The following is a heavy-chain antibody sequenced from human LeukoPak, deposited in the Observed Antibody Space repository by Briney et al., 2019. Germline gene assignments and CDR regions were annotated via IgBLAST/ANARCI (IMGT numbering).Heavy chain of an antibody. J-gene: IGHJ4*02. CDR2: INHSGST. Sequence: SETLSLTCAVYGGSFSGYYWSWIRQPPGKGLEWIGEINHSGSTNYNPSLKSRVAISVDTSKNQFSLKLSSVTAADTAVYYCARVSYYYDSSGYYYWGQGTLVTVSS. D-gene: IGHD3-22*01. CDR3: ARVSYYYDSSGYYY. CDR1: GGSFSGYY. V-gene: IGHV4-34*01.